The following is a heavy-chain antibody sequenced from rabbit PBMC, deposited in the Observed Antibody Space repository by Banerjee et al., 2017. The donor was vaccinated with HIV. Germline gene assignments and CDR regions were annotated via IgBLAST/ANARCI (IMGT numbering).Heavy chain of an antibody. V-gene: IGHV1S45*01. CDR2: IYPGSSGTT. D-gene: IGHD4-1*01. CDR3: ARDLAGVIGWNFNL. Sequence: QEQLEESGGGLVQPEGSLTLTCTASGFSFSDSYYMCWVRQAPGKGLEWIGCIYPGSSGTTYYASWAKGRFTISKTSSTTVTLQMTSLTAADTATYLCARDLAGVIGWNFNLWGPGTLVTVS. J-gene: IGHJ4*01. CDR1: GFSFSDSYY.